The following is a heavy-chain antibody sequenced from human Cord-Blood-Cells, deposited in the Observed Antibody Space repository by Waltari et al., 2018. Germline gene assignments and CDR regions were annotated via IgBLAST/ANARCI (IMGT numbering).Heavy chain of an antibody. CDR3: AKFVVPAANHFDY. CDR1: GFTFSSYG. Sequence: QVQLVESGGGVVQPGGSLRLSCAASGFTFSSYGMHWVRQAPGKGLEWVAFIRYDGSNKYYADSVKCRFTISRDNSKNTLYLQMNSLRAEDTAVYYCAKFVVPAANHFDYWGQGTLVTVSS. D-gene: IGHD2-2*01. CDR2: IRYDGSNK. V-gene: IGHV3-30*02. J-gene: IGHJ4*02.